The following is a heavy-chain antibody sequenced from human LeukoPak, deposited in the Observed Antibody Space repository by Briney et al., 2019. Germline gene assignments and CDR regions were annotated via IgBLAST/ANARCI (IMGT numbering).Heavy chain of an antibody. CDR3: ARHGYYDSSGYYSSFDY. V-gene: IGHV4-39*01. J-gene: IGHJ4*02. CDR1: GGSISSSYYY. D-gene: IGHD3-22*01. CDR2: IYYSGST. Sequence: SETLSLTCTVSGGSISSSYYYWGWIRQPPGKGLEWIGSIYYSGSTYYNPSLKSRVTISVDTSKNQFSLKLSSVTAADTAVYYCARHGYYDSSGYYSSFDYWGQGTLVTVSS.